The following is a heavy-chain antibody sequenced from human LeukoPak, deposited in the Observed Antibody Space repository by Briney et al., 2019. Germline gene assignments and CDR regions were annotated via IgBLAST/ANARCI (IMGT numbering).Heavy chain of an antibody. CDR3: ATEGSSPKYFDF. D-gene: IGHD1-26*01. CDR2: IRSKTHGGTT. CDR1: GFTFSDVW. Sequence: GSLRLSCAASGFTFSDVWMSWVRQAPGMGLEWIGRIRSKTHGGTTDYAAPVKGRFSISRGDSKNTLYLQMNSLETEDTAVYYCATEGSSPKYFDFWGQGTLVTVSS. J-gene: IGHJ4*02. V-gene: IGHV3-15*01.